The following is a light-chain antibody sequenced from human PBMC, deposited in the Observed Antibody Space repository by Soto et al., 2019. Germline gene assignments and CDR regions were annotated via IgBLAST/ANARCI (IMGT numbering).Light chain of an antibody. J-gene: IGKJ2*01. Sequence: EIVLTQSPATLALSPGERAALSCRASQSVSRYLAWYQQKPGQAPRLLIYDASNRATGVPARFSGRGSETDFTLTISSLEPEDFAVYYCQQRTNWLYTFGQGTKLEIK. CDR2: DAS. CDR1: QSVSRY. CDR3: QQRTNWLYT. V-gene: IGKV3-11*01.